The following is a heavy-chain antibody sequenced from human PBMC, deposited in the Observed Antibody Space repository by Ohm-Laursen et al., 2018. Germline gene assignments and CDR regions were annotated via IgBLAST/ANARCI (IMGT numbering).Heavy chain of an antibody. D-gene: IGHD5-24*01. V-gene: IGHV1-69*04. CDR3: ARDPPETYFDY. CDR1: GYTFTNNG. J-gene: IGHJ4*02. CDR2: IIPILGIA. Sequence: SVKVSCKASGYTFTNNGISWVRQAPGQGLEWMGRIIPILGIANYAQKFQGRVTITADKSTSTAYMELSSLRSEDTAVYYCARDPPETYFDYWGQGTLVTVSS.